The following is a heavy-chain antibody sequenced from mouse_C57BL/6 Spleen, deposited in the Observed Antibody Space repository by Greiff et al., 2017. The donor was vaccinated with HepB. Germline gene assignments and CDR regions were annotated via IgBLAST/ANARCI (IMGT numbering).Heavy chain of an antibody. CDR1: GFTFSDYG. V-gene: IGHV5-17*01. J-gene: IGHJ4*01. D-gene: IGHD1-1*01. CDR3: ARGGSSSYYYAMDY. CDR2: ISSGSSTI. Sequence: EVKLVESGGGLVKPGGSLKLSCAASGFTFSDYGMHWVRQAPEKGLEWVAYISSGSSTIYYEYTVKGRFTISRDNAKNTLFLQMNSLRSEDTAMYYCARGGSSSYYYAMDYWGQGTSVTVSS.